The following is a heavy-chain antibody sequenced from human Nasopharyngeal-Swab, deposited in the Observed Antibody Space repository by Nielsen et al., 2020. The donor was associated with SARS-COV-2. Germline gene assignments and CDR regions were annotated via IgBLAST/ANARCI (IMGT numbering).Heavy chain of an antibody. CDR2: IAHDASNE. D-gene: IGHD4-17*01. Sequence: SLKISCSASGFTFSSFGMHWVRPAPGKGLEGVAFIAHDASNEYYGDSVKGRFSISRDSSKNTLYLQMDSLRGEDTAVYYCARDAPAHYGAFYWGRGTLVTVSS. CDR1: GFTFSSFG. J-gene: IGHJ4*02. V-gene: IGHV3-30*03. CDR3: ARDAPAHYGAFY.